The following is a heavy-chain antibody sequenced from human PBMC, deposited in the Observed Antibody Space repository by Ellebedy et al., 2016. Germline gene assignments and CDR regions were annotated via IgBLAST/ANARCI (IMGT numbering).Heavy chain of an antibody. CDR3: AKDGSGWNLEN. Sequence: GESLKISXEASGFAFSDHFMTWIRQAPGKGLEWVSDLSEVSSWIRYADSVKGRFTISRDDSKNNVYLQIDSLRIEDSGVYYCAKDGSGWNLENWGQGTQVTVSS. D-gene: IGHD6-19*01. CDR1: GFAFSDHF. J-gene: IGHJ4*02. V-gene: IGHV3-11*06. CDR2: LSEVSSWI.